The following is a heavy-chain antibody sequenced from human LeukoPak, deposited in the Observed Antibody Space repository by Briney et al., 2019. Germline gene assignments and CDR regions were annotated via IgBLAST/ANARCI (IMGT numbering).Heavy chain of an antibody. CDR2: TYYRSKWYN. V-gene: IGHV6-1*01. Sequence: SPTLSLTFAISGDSVSINSAAWNWVRQSPSRGLEWLGSTYYRSKWYNDYAVSVKSRITINPDTSKNQFSLQLNSVTPEDTAVYYCARVLSSETNPDSQWFDCWGQGTLVTVSS. J-gene: IGHJ5*01. CDR3: ARVLSSETNPDSQWFDC. D-gene: IGHD1-14*01. CDR1: GDSVSINSAA.